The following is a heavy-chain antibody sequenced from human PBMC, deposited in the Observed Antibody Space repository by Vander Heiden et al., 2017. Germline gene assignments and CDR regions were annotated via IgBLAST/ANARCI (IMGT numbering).Heavy chain of an antibody. CDR2: FYYRVRT. D-gene: IGHD4-17*01. J-gene: IGHJ6*02. V-gene: IGHV4-39*01. Sequence: QLQLQESGPGLVKPSETPSPTCPVPGGSISSSSYYWGWIRQPPRKGPEWIGLFYYRVRTYYNPSLKIRVTISVDTSKNQFSLKLSSVTAADTAVYYCARDYGDYIGGGYYYYYGMDVWGQGTTVTVSS. CDR1: GGSISSSSYY. CDR3: ARDYGDYIGGGYYYYYGMDV.